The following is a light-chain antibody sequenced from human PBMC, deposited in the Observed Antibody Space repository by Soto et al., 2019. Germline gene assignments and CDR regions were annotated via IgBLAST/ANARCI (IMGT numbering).Light chain of an antibody. Sequence: EVVLTQSPGTLSLSPGERVTLSCRASQSISSSYLAWYQQKPGQAPRLLIYGASSRATGIPDRFSGSGSGTDFTLTISRLEPEDFAVYYCKHYGSSPPFTFGPGTKVDIK. CDR2: GAS. V-gene: IGKV3-20*01. J-gene: IGKJ3*01. CDR3: KHYGSSPPFT. CDR1: QSISSSY.